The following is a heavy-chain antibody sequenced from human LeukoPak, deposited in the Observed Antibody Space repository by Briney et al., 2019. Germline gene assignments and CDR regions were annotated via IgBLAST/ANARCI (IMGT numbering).Heavy chain of an antibody. CDR1: GYTFTSYG. V-gene: IGHV1-18*01. J-gene: IGHJ6*02. CDR2: ISAYNGNT. Sequence: ASVKVSCKASGYTFTSYGISWVRQAPGQGLEWMEWISAYNGNTNYAQKLQGRVTMTTDTSTSTAYMELRSLRSDDTAVYYCARTYGDYSYYYYGMDVWGQGTTVTVSS. D-gene: IGHD4-17*01. CDR3: ARTYGDYSYYYYGMDV.